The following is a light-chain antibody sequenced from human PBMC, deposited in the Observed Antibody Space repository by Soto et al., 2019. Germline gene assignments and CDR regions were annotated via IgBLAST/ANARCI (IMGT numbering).Light chain of an antibody. V-gene: IGLV4-69*01. Sequence: QLVLTQSPSASASLGASVKLTCTLSSGHSSYAIAWHQQQPEKGPRYLMKLNSDGSHSKGDGIPDRFSGSSSGAERYLTISRLQSEDEAEYYCHTWGNCILVFGGGTHLTVL. CDR3: HTWGNCILV. CDR2: LNSDGSH. CDR1: SGHSSYA. J-gene: IGLJ3*02.